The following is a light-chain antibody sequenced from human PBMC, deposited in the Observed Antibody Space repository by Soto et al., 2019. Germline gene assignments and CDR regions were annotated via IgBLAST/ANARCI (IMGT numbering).Light chain of an antibody. CDR1: QSVSSSY. V-gene: IGKV3-20*01. J-gene: IGKJ1*01. CDR2: GAS. Sequence: EIVLTPSPGTLSLSPVERATLSCRASQSVSSSYLAWYQQKPGQAPRLLIYGASSRATGIPDRFSGSGSGTDFTLTINRLEPEDFAVYYCQQYGSSRTFGQGTKVDIK. CDR3: QQYGSSRT.